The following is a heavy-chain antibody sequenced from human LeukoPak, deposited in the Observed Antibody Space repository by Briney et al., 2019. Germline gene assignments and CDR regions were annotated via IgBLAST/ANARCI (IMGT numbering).Heavy chain of an antibody. V-gene: IGHV3-23*01. Sequence: GGSLRLSCAASGFTFSSYAMSWVRQAPGKGLEWVSAISGSGGSTYYADSVKGRFTISRDNSKSTLYLQMNSLRAEDTAVYYCAKLGIVVVPAASFDYWGQGTLVTVSS. D-gene: IGHD2-2*01. CDR1: GFTFSSYA. CDR2: ISGSGGST. CDR3: AKLGIVVVPAASFDY. J-gene: IGHJ4*02.